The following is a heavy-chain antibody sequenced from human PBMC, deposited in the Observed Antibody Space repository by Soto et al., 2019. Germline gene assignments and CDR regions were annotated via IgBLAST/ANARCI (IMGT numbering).Heavy chain of an antibody. CDR2: IFYSGSP. Sequence: QVQLQESGPGLVKPSETLSLTCTVSGGSISGYYWSWVRLPPGKGLEWLGYIFYSGSPSYNPSPKSRGTISESTSKNQVSLILRSVSAADTAVYCCAAGPPYGSGSSGMDVWGHGTTVIVSS. CDR1: GGSISGYY. V-gene: IGHV4-59*01. J-gene: IGHJ6*02. CDR3: AAGPPYGSGSSGMDV. D-gene: IGHD3-10*01.